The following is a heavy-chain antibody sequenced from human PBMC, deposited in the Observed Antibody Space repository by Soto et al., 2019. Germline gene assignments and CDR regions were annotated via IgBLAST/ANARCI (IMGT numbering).Heavy chain of an antibody. CDR3: ARLSDFWSGSGWFVP. Sequence: SETLSLTFTFSVGSISSSSYYWGGIRQPPGKGLEWIGSIYYSGSTYYNPSLKSRVTISVDTSKNQFSPNLTSVTSSDTAVSYCARLSDFWSGSGWFVPWGQGTLVTVSS. V-gene: IGHV4-39*01. CDR1: VGSISSSSYY. J-gene: IGHJ5*02. D-gene: IGHD3-3*01. CDR2: IYYSGST.